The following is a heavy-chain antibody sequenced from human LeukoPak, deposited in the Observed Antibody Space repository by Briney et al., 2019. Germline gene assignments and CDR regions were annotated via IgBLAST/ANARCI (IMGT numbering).Heavy chain of an antibody. J-gene: IGHJ4*02. V-gene: IGHV3-23*01. Sequence: PGGSLRLSCAASGFTFSSYAMSWVRQAPGEGLEWVSAISGSGGSTYYADSVKGRFTISRDNSKNTLYLQMNSLRAEDTAVYYCAKEREYGSGSYYDYWGQGTLVTVSS. CDR3: AKEREYGSGSYYDY. CDR1: GFTFSSYA. CDR2: ISGSGGST. D-gene: IGHD3-10*01.